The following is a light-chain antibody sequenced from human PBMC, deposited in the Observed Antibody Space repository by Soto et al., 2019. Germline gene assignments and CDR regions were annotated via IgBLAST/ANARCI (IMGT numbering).Light chain of an antibody. CDR1: QSISTY. Sequence: DIQMTQSPSSLSASVGDRVTITFRASQSISTYLNWYQQKAGLAPKLLIYAASSLQSGVPSRFSGSGSGTDFTLTTSSLQPEDFATYYCQQTYSTPPTFGQGTKVDIK. J-gene: IGKJ1*01. CDR2: AAS. CDR3: QQTYSTPPT. V-gene: IGKV1-39*01.